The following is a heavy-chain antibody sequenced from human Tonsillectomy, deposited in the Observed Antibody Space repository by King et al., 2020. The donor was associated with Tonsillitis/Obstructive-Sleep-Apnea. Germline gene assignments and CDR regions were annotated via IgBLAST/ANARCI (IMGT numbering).Heavy chain of an antibody. V-gene: IGHV4-34*01. D-gene: IGHD4-17*01. CDR1: GGSFSGYY. CDR2: INHSGST. J-gene: IGHJ6*02. CDR3: TRGLDDYGENIPYGMDV. Sequence: VQLQQWGAGLLKPSETLSLTCAVYGGSFSGYYWSWLRQPPGKGLEWIGEINHSGSTNYNPSLKSRVTISVDTSKNQFSLTLSSVTAADTAVYYCTRGLDDYGENIPYGMDVWGQGTTVTVSS.